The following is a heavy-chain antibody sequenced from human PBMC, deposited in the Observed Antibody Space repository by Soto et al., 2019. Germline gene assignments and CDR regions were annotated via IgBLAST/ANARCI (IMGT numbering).Heavy chain of an antibody. Sequence: SETLSLTCTVSGGSISSRYWSWIRQPPGKGLEWIGYMFYSGRTNYNPSLRSRVTLSVDTSKNQFSLKLSSVTAADTAVYYCARHFNRYDNVDYWGQGTLVTVSS. J-gene: IGHJ4*02. CDR2: MFYSGRT. D-gene: IGHD3-9*01. CDR3: ARHFNRYDNVDY. CDR1: GGSISSRY. V-gene: IGHV4-59*08.